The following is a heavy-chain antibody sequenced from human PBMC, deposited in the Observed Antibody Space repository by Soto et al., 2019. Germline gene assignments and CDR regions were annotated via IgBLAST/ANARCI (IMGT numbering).Heavy chain of an antibody. Sequence: SETLSLTCNVSDDSLSTYYWSWIRQPAGKGLEWIGRIYSSGSTNYNPSLKSRVSMSVATSKKQFSLKMISVTAAVTAMYYCARSAIPRGGWFRPWGQGVLVTVSS. CDR2: IYSSGST. CDR1: DDSLSTYY. D-gene: IGHD2-21*01. V-gene: IGHV4-4*07. CDR3: ARSAIPRGGWFRP. J-gene: IGHJ5*02.